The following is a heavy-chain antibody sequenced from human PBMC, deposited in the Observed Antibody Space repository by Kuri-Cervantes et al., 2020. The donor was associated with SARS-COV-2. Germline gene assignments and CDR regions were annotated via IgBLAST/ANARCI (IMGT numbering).Heavy chain of an antibody. J-gene: IGHJ4*02. CDR3: AKDSRVDDSSGYSPFDY. V-gene: IGHV3-7*03. D-gene: IGHD3-22*01. CDR2: IKQDGSEK. Sequence: GESLKISCAASGFTFSSYWMSWVRQAPGKGLEWVANIKQDGSEKYYVDAVKVRFTISRDNAKNSLYLQMNSLRAEDTALYYCAKDSRVDDSSGYSPFDYWGQGTLVTVSS. CDR1: GFTFSSYW.